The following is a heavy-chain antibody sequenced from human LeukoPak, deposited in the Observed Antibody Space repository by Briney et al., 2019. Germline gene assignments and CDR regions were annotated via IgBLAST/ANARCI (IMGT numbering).Heavy chain of an antibody. CDR3: ARGNWNYALSFVY. CDR2: IKQDGSEK. D-gene: IGHD1-7*01. Sequence: PGGSLRLSCASSGFTFSSYWMSWVRQAPGKGLEWVANIKQDGSEKYYVDSVKGRFTISRDNAKNSLYLQMNSLRAEDTAVYYCARGNWNYALSFVYWGQGTLVTVSS. J-gene: IGHJ4*02. CDR1: GFTFSSYW. V-gene: IGHV3-7*01.